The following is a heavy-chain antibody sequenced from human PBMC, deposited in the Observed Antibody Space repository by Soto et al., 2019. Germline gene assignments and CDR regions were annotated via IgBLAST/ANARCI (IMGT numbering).Heavy chain of an antibody. Sequence: QVTLKESGPVLVKPTENLTLTCTVSGFSLSDARMGVSWIRQPPGKALEWLAHIFSNDEKSYSTSLNSRLTMSKDTSKSQVVLTMTNVDPVDTAIYYCARIVDPCGGNCRVYYFDYWGQGTLVTVSS. D-gene: IGHD2-21*02. V-gene: IGHV2-26*01. CDR2: IFSNDEK. CDR3: ARIVDPCGGNCRVYYFDY. J-gene: IGHJ4*02. CDR1: GFSLSDARMG.